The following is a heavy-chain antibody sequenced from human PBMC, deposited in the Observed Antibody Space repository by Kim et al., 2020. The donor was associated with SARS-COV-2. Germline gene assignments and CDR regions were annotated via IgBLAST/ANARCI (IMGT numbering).Heavy chain of an antibody. CDR1: GFTFSTSP. CDR2: ISWDGTRT. V-gene: IGHV3-23*01. D-gene: IGHD1-26*01. J-gene: IGHJ4*02. CDR3: AKGVINSGFDY. Sequence: GGSLRLFCVASGFTFSTSPMGWVRQAPGKGLEWVSRISWDGTRTYYADSVKGRVTMSSDKSKNMLYLHMNSLRVEDTAVYYCAKGVINSGFDYWGQETQV.